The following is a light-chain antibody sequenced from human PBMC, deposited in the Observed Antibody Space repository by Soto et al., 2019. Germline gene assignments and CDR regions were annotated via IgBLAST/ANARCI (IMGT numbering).Light chain of an antibody. CDR2: EIN. V-gene: IGLV2-8*01. J-gene: IGLJ1*01. CDR3: SSFAGSNNFPYV. Sequence: QSVLTQPPSASGSPGQSVTISCTGTSSDVGAYDYVSLYQQHPGKAPKLMIYEINKRPSGVPDRFSGSKSGNTASLTVSGLQAEDEADYYCSSFAGSNNFPYVFGTGTKVTVL. CDR1: SSDVGAYDY.